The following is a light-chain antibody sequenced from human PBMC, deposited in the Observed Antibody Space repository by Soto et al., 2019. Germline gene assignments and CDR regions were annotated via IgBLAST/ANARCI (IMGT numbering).Light chain of an antibody. CDR1: QSISSW. CDR2: KAS. V-gene: IGKV1-5*03. J-gene: IGKJ2*01. CDR3: QQYNSYPYT. Sequence: DIQMTQSPSTLSASVGDIVTITCRASQSISSWLAWYQQKPGKAPNLLIYKASTLESGVPSRFSGSGSGTEFTLSISSLQPDDVATYYCQQYNSYPYTFGQGTKLEI.